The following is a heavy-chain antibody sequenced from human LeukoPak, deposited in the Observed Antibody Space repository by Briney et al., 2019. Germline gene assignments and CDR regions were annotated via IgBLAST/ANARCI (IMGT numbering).Heavy chain of an antibody. V-gene: IGHV3-23*01. J-gene: IGHJ4*02. CDR1: GFYFRTYA. Sequence: PRRSLRLSCADSGFYFRTYAMSWVRQAPGKGLEWVSTITDSGGTSYYADSVKGRLTISRDNSKNSLYLQMRNLRTGDTAVYYCVKSTYSDTSGYFAFDSWGQGSLVTVSA. CDR3: VKSTYSDTSGYFAFDS. CDR2: ITDSGGTS. D-gene: IGHD3-22*01.